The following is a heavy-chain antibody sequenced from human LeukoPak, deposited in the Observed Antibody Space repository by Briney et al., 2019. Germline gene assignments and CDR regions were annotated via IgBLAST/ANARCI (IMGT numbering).Heavy chain of an antibody. V-gene: IGHV3-48*03. D-gene: IGHD2-2*01. Sequence: PGGSLRLSCAASGFTFSSYEMNWVRQAPGKGLEWVSYICSSGSTKYYADSVKGRFTISRDNAKNSLYLQMNSLRAEDTAVYYCARDEVKCSRTSCYSRVDYWGQGAQVTVSS. CDR1: GFTFSSYE. CDR2: ICSSGSTK. CDR3: ARDEVKCSRTSCYSRVDY. J-gene: IGHJ4*02.